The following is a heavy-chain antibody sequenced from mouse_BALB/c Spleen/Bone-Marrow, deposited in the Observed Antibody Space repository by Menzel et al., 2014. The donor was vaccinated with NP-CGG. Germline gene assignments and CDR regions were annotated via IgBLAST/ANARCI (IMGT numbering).Heavy chain of an antibody. CDR3: ARLGYYGWFAY. D-gene: IGHD2-3*01. CDR1: GFDFSRYW. Sequence: VQLQQPGGGLVQPGGSLKLSCAASGFDFSRYWMSWVRQAPGKGLQWIGEINPESNTINYTPSLKDKFTISRDNAKNTLYLQMSKVRSEDTALYCCARLGYYGWFAYWGQGTLVTVSA. V-gene: IGHV4-1*02. CDR2: INPESNTI. J-gene: IGHJ3*01.